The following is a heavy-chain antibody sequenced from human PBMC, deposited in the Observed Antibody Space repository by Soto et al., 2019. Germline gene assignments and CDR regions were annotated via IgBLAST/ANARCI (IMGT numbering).Heavy chain of an antibody. CDR2: ITSDSSTR. D-gene: IGHD3-10*01. V-gene: IGHV3-11*04. Sequence: GGSLRLSCAASGFTFSDYYIHWIRRAPGKGLEWISYITSDSSTRHYADFVKGRFTISRDNAKSSLYLQMNSLRDEDTAVYFCARDPDGIIDFDYWGQGTQVTVSS. CDR1: GFTFSDYY. J-gene: IGHJ4*02. CDR3: ARDPDGIIDFDY.